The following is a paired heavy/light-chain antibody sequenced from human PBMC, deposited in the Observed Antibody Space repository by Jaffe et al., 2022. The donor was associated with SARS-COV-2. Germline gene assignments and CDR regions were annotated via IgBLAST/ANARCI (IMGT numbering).Heavy chain of an antibody. CDR1: GGSISSGDYY. Sequence: QVQLQESGPGLVKPSQTLSLTCTVSGGSISSGDYYWSWIRQPPGKGLEWIGYIYYSGSTYYNPSLKSRVTISVDTSKNQFSLKLSSVTAADTAVYYCAREGIGYCSGGSCYVRDYWGQGTLVTVSS. V-gene: IGHV4-30-4*01. CDR2: IYYSGST. D-gene: IGHD2-15*01. CDR3: AREGIGYCSGGSCYVRDY. J-gene: IGHJ4*02.
Light chain of an antibody. CDR2: EVS. V-gene: IGLV2-18*01. Sequence: QSALTQPPSVSGSPGQSVTISCTGTSSDVGSYNRVSWYQQPPGTAPKLMIYEVSNRPSGVPDRFSGSKSGNTASLTISGLQAEDEADYYCSLYTSSSTRVFGGGTKLTVL. CDR3: SLYTSSSTRV. CDR1: SSDVGSYNR. J-gene: IGLJ3*02.